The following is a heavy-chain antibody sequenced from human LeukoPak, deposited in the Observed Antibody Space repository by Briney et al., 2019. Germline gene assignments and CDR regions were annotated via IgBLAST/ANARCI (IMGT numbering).Heavy chain of an antibody. V-gene: IGHV1-2*02. CDR2: INPNSGDT. J-gene: IGHJ3*02. CDR1: GYTFTGYY. D-gene: IGHD5-24*01. Sequence: ASVKLSCKVSGYTFTGYYMHWVRQAPGQGLEWRGWINPNSGDTKYAQKFQDRVTMTRDTSITTAYMELSRLRSDDTAVYYCARDRNGYHDDAFDIWGQGTMVTVSS. CDR3: ARDRNGYHDDAFDI.